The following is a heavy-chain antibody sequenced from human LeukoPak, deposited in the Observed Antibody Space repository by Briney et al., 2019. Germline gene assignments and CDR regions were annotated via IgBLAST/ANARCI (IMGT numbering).Heavy chain of an antibody. D-gene: IGHD1-7*01. J-gene: IGHJ4*02. CDR3: ARHDWSYPYFDY. Sequence: SETLSLTCTVSGYSISSGYYWGWIRQPPGKGLEWIGYIYYSGSTNYNPSLKSRVTISVNTSKNEFSLKLSSVTAADTAVYYCARHDWSYPYFDYWGQGILVTVSS. CDR2: IYYSGST. CDR1: GYSISSGYY. V-gene: IGHV4-38-2*02.